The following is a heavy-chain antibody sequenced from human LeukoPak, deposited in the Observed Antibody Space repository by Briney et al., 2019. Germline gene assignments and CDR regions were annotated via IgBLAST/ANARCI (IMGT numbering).Heavy chain of an antibody. J-gene: IGHJ3*02. V-gene: IGHV1-2*02. CDR1: GYTFTGYY. Sequence: ASVKVSCKASGYTFTGYYMHWVRQAPGQGLEWMGWINPNSGGTNYAQKFQGRVTMTRDTSISTAYMELSRLRSDDTAVYYCARQRASNYDFWSGYYREDAFDIWGQGTMVTVSS. CDR3: ARQRASNYDFWSGYYREDAFDI. CDR2: INPNSGGT. D-gene: IGHD3-3*01.